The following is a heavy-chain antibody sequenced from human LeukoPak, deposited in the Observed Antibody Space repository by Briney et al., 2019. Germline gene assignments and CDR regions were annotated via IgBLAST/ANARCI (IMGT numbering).Heavy chain of an antibody. CDR1: GFTFSDYY. J-gene: IGHJ4*02. V-gene: IGHV3-11*01. D-gene: IGHD3-22*01. CDR3: ARDDSSLEHFDY. Sequence: GGSQRLSCAASGFTFSDYYMSWIRQAPGKGLEWVSYISSSGSTIYYADSVKGRFTISRDNAKNSLYLQMNSLRAEDTAVYYCARDDSSLEHFDYWGQGTLVTVSS. CDR2: ISSSGSTI.